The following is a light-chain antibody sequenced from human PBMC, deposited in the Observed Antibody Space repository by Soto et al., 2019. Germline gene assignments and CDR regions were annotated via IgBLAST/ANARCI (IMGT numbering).Light chain of an antibody. CDR2: DAA. Sequence: EVVMTQSPATLSVSPGEGATLSCRASQSISNTLACYQLRPGQSPRLLIYDAATTATGIRARFSGNGSGTEFTLTISSLQYEDFAVYYCQQYYTRPHTFGQGTKGEIK. V-gene: IGKV3-15*01. CDR3: QQYYTRPHT. J-gene: IGKJ1*01. CDR1: QSISNT.